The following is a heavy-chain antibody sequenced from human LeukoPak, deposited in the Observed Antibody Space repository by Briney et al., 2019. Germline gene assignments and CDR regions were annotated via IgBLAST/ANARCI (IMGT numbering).Heavy chain of an antibody. CDR1: GGSISSGGYS. V-gene: IGHV4-30-2*01. CDR2: IYHSGST. D-gene: IGHD2-15*01. J-gene: IGHJ4*02. CDR3: ASSRGYCSGGSCYSAFYFDY. Sequence: PSQTLSLTCAVSGGSISSGGYSWSWIRQPPGKGLEWIGYIYHSGSTYYNPSLKSRVTISVYRSKNQFSLKLSSVTAADTAVYYCASSRGYCSGGSCYSAFYFDYWGQGTLVTVSS.